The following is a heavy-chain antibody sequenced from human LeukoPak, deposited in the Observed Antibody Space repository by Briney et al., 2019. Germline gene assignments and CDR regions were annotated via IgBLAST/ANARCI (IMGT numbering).Heavy chain of an antibody. CDR1: GGSFSGYY. Sequence: PSETLSLTCAVYGGSFSGYYWSWIRQPPGKGLEWIGEINHRGSTNYNPSLKSRVTISVDTSKNQFSLKLSSVTAADTAVYYCARGPSKEYYYYGSGSYFYWGQGTLVTVSS. CDR3: ARGPSKEYYYYGSGSYFY. D-gene: IGHD3-10*01. CDR2: INHRGST. V-gene: IGHV4-34*01. J-gene: IGHJ4*02.